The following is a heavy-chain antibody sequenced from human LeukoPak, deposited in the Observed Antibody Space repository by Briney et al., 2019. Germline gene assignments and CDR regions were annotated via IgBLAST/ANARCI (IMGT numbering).Heavy chain of an antibody. CDR1: GFTFSSYA. CDR2: ISGSGGST. J-gene: IGHJ6*03. Sequence: PGESLRLSCAASGFTFSSYAVSWVRQAPGKGLEWVSAISGSGGSTYYADSVKGRFTTSRDNSKNTLYLQMNSLRVEDTAVYYCAKDDYPADYYYMDVWGKGTTVTVSS. CDR3: AKDDYPADYYYMDV. D-gene: IGHD5-12*01. V-gene: IGHV3-23*01.